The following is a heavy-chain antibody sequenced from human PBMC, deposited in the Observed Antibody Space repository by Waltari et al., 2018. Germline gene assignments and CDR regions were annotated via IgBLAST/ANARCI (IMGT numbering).Heavy chain of an antibody. CDR2: IYSGGST. CDR1: GFTFSSYA. CDR3: AREGADDY. V-gene: IGHV3-23*03. Sequence: EVQLLESGGGLVQPGGSLRLSCAASGFTFSSYAMSWVRQAPGKGLEWVSVIYSGGSTYYADSVKGRFTISRDNAKNSLYLQMNSLRAEDTAVYYCAREGADDYWGQGTLVTVSS. J-gene: IGHJ4*02.